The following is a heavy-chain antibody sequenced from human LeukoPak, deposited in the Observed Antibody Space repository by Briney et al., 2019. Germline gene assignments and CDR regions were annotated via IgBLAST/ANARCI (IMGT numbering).Heavy chain of an antibody. V-gene: IGHV3-21*01. J-gene: IGHJ4*02. CDR3: AGGLGSGSYGFDY. CDR1: GFTFSSYS. Sequence: GGSLRLSCAASGFTFSSYSMNWVRQAPGKGLEWVSSISSSSSYIYYADSVKGRFTISRDNAKNSLYLQMNSLRAEDTAVYYCAGGLGSGSYGFDYWGQGTLVTVSS. CDR2: ISSSSSYI. D-gene: IGHD1-26*01.